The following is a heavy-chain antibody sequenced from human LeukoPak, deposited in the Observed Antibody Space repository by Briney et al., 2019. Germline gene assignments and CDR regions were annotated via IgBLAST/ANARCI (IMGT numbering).Heavy chain of an antibody. D-gene: IGHD6-13*01. CDR1: GYTFTSYY. V-gene: IGHV1-46*01. CDR3: ARDGTQGIAAAEWFVP. J-gene: IGHJ5*02. CDR2: INTSGGST. Sequence: ASVKVSFKASGYTFTSYYMHWVRQPPGQGREWMGIINTSGGSTSYAQKFQGRVTMTRDTSTSTAYMELSSLRCEDTAVYYCARDGTQGIAAAEWFVPWGQGTLVTVSS.